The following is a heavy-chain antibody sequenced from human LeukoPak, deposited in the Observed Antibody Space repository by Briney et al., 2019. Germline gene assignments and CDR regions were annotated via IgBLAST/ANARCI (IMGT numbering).Heavy chain of an antibody. D-gene: IGHD2-2*01. CDR2: ISSSSSTI. Sequence: GGSLRLSCAASGFTFSSYSMNWVRQAPGKGLEWVSYISSSSSTIYYADSVKGRFTISRDNAKNSLYLQMNSLRAEDTAVYYCARRYSSSTSCYPDYWGQGTLVTVSS. CDR3: ARRYSSSTSCYPDY. J-gene: IGHJ4*02. CDR1: GFTFSSYS. V-gene: IGHV3-48*01.